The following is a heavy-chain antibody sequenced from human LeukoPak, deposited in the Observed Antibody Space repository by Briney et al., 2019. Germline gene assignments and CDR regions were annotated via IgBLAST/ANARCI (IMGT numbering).Heavy chain of an antibody. CDR2: FDPEDGET. J-gene: IGHJ4*02. CDR1: VYTLTELS. V-gene: IGHV1-24*01. Sequence: ASVKVCLTVAVYTLTELSMHWVRQPPGKGLEWVGGFDPEDGETIYAQKFQGRVAMTEDTSTDTAYMELSSLRSEDTAVYYCATDRRKSSGWRNIFDYWGQGTLVTVSS. CDR3: ATDRRKSSGWRNIFDY. D-gene: IGHD6-19*01.